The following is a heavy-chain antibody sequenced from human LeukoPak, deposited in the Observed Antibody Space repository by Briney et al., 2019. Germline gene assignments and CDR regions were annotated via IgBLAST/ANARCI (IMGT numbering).Heavy chain of an antibody. J-gene: IGHJ4*02. D-gene: IGHD6-19*01. CDR1: GGSISSGDYY. V-gene: IGHV4-30-4*08. CDR3: ARDGAGSGWNPPDY. Sequence: SQTLSLTCTVSGGSISSGDYYWSWIRQPPGKGLEWIGYIYYSGSTYYNPSLKSRVTISADTSKNQFSLKLSSVTAADTAVYYCARDGAGSGWNPPDYWGQGTLVTVSS. CDR2: IYYSGST.